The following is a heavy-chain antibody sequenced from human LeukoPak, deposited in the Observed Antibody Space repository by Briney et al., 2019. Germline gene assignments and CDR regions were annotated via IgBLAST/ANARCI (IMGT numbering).Heavy chain of an antibody. J-gene: IGHJ3*02. Sequence: ASVKVSCKASGYTFTSYDINWVRQATGQGLEWMGWMNPNSGNTGYAQKFQGRVTMARNTSISTAYMGLSSLRSEDTAVYYCAGPAAGTRAFDIWGQGTMVTVSS. V-gene: IGHV1-8*01. D-gene: IGHD6-13*01. CDR3: AGPAAGTRAFDI. CDR1: GYTFTSYD. CDR2: MNPNSGNT.